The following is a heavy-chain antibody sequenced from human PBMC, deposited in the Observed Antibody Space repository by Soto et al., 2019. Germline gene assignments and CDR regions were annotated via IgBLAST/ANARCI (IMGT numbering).Heavy chain of an antibody. CDR1: GFTFRDYY. V-gene: IGHV3-11*05. J-gene: IGHJ6*02. Sequence: QVQLVESGGGLVRPGGSLRLSCEASGFTFRDYYMTWFRQAPGKGLEWLSYIDSSTRNTNYADSVKGRFTISRDNAKNSRYLQMNSLRADDAAVYYCAREYYYTMDVFGQGTMVTVSS. CDR3: AREYYYTMDV. CDR2: IDSSTRNT.